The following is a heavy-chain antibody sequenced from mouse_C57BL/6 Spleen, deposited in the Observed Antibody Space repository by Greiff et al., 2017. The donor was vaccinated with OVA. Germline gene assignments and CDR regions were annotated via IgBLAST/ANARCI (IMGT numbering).Heavy chain of an antibody. Sequence: VQLQQSGAELVRPGSSVKLSCKASGYTFTSYWMDWVKQRPGQGLEWIGNIYPSDSETHYNQKFKDKATLTVDKSSSTAYMQLSSLTAEDSAVYYCARQGTVYYAMDYWGQGTSVTVSS. CDR2: IYPSDSET. CDR3: ARQGTVYYAMDY. CDR1: GYTFTSYW. V-gene: IGHV1-61*01. J-gene: IGHJ4*01.